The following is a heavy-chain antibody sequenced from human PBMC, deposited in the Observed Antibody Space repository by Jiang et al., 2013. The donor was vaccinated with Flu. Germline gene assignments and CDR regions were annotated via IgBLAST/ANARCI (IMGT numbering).Heavy chain of an antibody. J-gene: IGHJ4*02. D-gene: IGHD3-22*01. Sequence: GSGLVKPSQTLSLTCTVSGGSISSGNYYWSWIRQHPGKGLEWIGYIYYSGSTYYNPSLLGRVTISVDTSKNQFSLKLSSVTAADTAVYYCARLPYYYHSSGYYYLYYFDYWGQGPWSPSPQ. CDR3: ARLPYYYHSSGYYYLYYFDY. CDR1: GGSISSGNYY. CDR2: IYYSGST. V-gene: IGHV4-31*03.